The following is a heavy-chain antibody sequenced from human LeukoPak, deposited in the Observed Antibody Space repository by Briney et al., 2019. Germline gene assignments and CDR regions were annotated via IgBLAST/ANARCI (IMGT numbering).Heavy chain of an antibody. V-gene: IGHV3-21*01. CDR1: GFTFSSYA. CDR3: ARDGYCSSTSCYLGYYYYGMDV. CDR2: ISSSSSYI. Sequence: KTGGSLRLSCAASGFTFSSYAMNWVRQAPGKGLEWVSSISSSSSYIYYADSVKGRFTISRDNAKNSLYLQMNSLRAEDTAVYYCARDGYCSSTSCYLGYYYYGMDVWGQGTTVTVSS. J-gene: IGHJ6*02. D-gene: IGHD2-2*03.